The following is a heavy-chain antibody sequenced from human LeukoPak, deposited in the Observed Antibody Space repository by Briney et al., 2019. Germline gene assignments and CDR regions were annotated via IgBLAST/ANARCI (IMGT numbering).Heavy chain of an antibody. D-gene: IGHD3-10*01. CDR2: ISAYNGNT. V-gene: IGHV1-18*01. CDR1: GYTFTSYG. Sequence: ASVKVSCKASGYTFTSYGISWVRQAPGQGLEWMGWISAYNGNTNYAQKLQGRVTMTSDTSTTTVYLEPSSLRSDDTAVFYCARTVYGAGSYYISWGQGTLVTVSS. J-gene: IGHJ4*02. CDR3: ARTVYGAGSYYIS.